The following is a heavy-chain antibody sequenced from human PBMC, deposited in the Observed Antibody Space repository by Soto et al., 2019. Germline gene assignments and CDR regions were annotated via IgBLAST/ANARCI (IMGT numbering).Heavy chain of an antibody. J-gene: IGHJ4*02. CDR2: ISGSGGST. CDR1: GFTFSSYA. D-gene: IGHD5-12*01. Sequence: SGGSLRLSCAASGFTFSSYAMSWVRQAPGKGLEWVSAISGSGGSTYYADSVKGRFTISRDNSKNTLYLQMNSLRAEDTAVYYCAKETQMATPPVPVIAPFDYWGQGTLVTVSS. CDR3: AKETQMATPPVPVIAPFDY. V-gene: IGHV3-23*01.